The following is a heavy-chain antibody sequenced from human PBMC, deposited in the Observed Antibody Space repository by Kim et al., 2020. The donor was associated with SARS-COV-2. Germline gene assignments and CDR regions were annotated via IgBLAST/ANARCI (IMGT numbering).Heavy chain of an antibody. V-gene: IGHV3-73*01. D-gene: IGHD1-1*01. CDR3: TNFPGTTSAFWDAFD. J-gene: IGHJ3*02. Sequence: GYPRLSCAASGVTFSGSAMHWVRQASGKGLEWVGRIRSKANSYATTYTASVKGRFTISSDDSKNTAYLQMNSLKTEDTAGYYCTNFPGTTSAFWDAFD. CDR1: GVTFSGSA. CDR2: IRSKANSYAT.